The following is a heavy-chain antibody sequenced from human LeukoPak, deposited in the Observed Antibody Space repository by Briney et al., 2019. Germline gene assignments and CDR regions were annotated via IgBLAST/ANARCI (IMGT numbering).Heavy chain of an antibody. V-gene: IGHV1-2*02. Sequence: ASVKVSCKASGYTFTGYYMHWVRQAPGQGLEWMGWINPNSGGTNYAQKFQGRVTMTRDTSISTAYMELSRLRSDDTAVYYCARDLSTDGDYDRSAFDIWGQGTMVTVSS. CDR3: ARDLSTDGDYDRSAFDI. D-gene: IGHD4-17*01. J-gene: IGHJ3*02. CDR1: GYTFTGYY. CDR2: INPNSGGT.